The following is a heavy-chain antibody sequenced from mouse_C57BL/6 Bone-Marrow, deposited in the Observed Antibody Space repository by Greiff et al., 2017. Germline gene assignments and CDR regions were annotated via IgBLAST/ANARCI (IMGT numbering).Heavy chain of an antibody. V-gene: IGHV1-55*01. CDR2: LYPGSGST. Sequence: VQLQQPGAELVKPGASVKMSCKASGYTFTSYWITWVKQRPGQGLEWIGDLYPGSGSTNYNEKFKSKATLTVDTSSSTAYMQLSSLTSEDSAVYYCATYDGYHWYFDVGGTGTTVTVSS. CDR3: ATYDGYHWYFDV. J-gene: IGHJ1*03. CDR1: GYTFTSYW. D-gene: IGHD2-3*01.